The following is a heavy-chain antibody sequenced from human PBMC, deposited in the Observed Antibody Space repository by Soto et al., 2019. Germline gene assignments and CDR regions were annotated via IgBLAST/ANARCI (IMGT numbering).Heavy chain of an antibody. Sequence: HPGGSLRLSCAASGFTFSSYGMHWVRQAPGKGLEWVAVIWYDGSNKYYADSVKGRFTISRDNSKNTLYLQMNSLRAEDTAVYYCARVGLWFGEFHIDYWGQGTQVTVSS. V-gene: IGHV3-33*01. J-gene: IGHJ4*02. CDR3: ARVGLWFGEFHIDY. CDR1: GFTFSSYG. CDR2: IWYDGSNK. D-gene: IGHD3-10*01.